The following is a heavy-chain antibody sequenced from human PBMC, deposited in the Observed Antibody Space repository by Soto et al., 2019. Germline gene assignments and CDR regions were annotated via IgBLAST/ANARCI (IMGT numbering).Heavy chain of an antibody. CDR2: IWYDGSNK. CDR3: ARVRAMTTVTGTDYYYYYMDV. D-gene: IGHD4-4*01. J-gene: IGHJ6*03. V-gene: IGHV3-33*01. CDR1: GFTFSSYG. Sequence: GALRLSYAASGFTFSSYGMHWVRQAPGKGLEWVAVIWYDGSNKYYADSVKGRFTISRDNSKNTLYLQMNSLRAEDTAVYYCARVRAMTTVTGTDYYYYYMDVWGKGTTVTVSS.